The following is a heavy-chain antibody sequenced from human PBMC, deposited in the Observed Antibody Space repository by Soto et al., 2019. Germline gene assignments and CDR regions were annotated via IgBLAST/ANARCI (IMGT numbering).Heavy chain of an antibody. J-gene: IGHJ4*02. D-gene: IGHD5-12*01. CDR1: GGSISSSSYY. Sequence: SETLSLTCTVSGGSISSSSYYWGWIRQPPGKGLEWIGSIYYSGSTYYNPSLKSRVTISVDTSKNQFSLKLSSVTAADTAVYYCARLGDGYNSDYWGQGTLVTVSS. V-gene: IGHV4-39*01. CDR3: ARLGDGYNSDY. CDR2: IYYSGST.